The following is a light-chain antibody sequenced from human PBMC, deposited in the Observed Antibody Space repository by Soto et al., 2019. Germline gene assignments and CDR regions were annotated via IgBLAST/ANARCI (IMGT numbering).Light chain of an antibody. CDR3: QQYKSYVT. J-gene: IGKJ2*01. CDR1: QSISNW. V-gene: IGKV1-5*01. Sequence: DIQMTQSPSTLSASVGDRVTITCRARQSISNWLAWYQQKRAKAPKLLIYDDSSLESGGPSRFSGSGSGTEFTRTISSLQPYDFATYYCQQYKSYVTFGQGTKLQIK. CDR2: DDS.